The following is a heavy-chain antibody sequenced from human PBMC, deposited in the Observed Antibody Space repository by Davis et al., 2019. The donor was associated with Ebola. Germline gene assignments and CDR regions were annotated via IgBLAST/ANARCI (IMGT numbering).Heavy chain of an antibody. CDR2: MFHNGNT. V-gene: IGHV4-31*03. J-gene: IGHJ3*01. Sequence: PSETLSLTCTVSGGSISRGSYYWTWIRQDPGRGLEWIGCMFHNGNTYYNPSLKSRVAISLDTSKNQFSLRLNSVTAADTAVYYCARDSSGDAFDLWGQGTMVTVSS. CDR1: GGSISRGSYY. CDR3: ARDSSGDAFDL.